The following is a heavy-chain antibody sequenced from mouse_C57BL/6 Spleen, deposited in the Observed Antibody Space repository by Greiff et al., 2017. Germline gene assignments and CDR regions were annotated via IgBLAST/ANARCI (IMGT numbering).Heavy chain of an antibody. J-gene: IGHJ4*01. CDR3: AVYDGYYEDAMDY. Sequence: VQLKQSVAELVRPGASVKLSCTASGFNIKNTYMHWVKQRPEQGLEWIGRIDPANGNTKYAPKFQGKATITADTSSNTAYLQLSSLTSEDTAIYYWAVYDGYYEDAMDYWGQGTSVTVSS. CDR1: GFNIKNTY. CDR2: IDPANGNT. D-gene: IGHD2-3*01. V-gene: IGHV14-3*01.